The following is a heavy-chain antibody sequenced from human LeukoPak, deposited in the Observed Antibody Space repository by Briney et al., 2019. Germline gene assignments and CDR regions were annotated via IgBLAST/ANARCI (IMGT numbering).Heavy chain of an antibody. V-gene: IGHV3-74*01. CDR3: AKDTSWYYYDSTSYGMDV. J-gene: IGHJ6*02. CDR1: GNYW. Sequence: GGSLRLSCAASGNYWMHWVRQAPGKGLVWVSHINSDGSWTSYADSVKGRFTISKDNAKNTVYLQMNSLRAEDTAVYYCAKDTSWYYYDSTSYGMDVWGQGTTVTVSS. CDR2: INSDGSWT. D-gene: IGHD3-22*01.